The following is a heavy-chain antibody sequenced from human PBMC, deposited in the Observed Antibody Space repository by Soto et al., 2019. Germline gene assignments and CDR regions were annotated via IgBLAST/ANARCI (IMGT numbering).Heavy chain of an antibody. CDR2: IFPSNSDA. CDR3: ATTYIYGYHFAH. CDR1: GYGLTNYW. D-gene: IGHD5-18*01. J-gene: IGHJ4*01. V-gene: IGHV5-51*01. Sequence: PGESLKISCEVSGYGLTNYWIAWVRQMPGGGLEWMGVIFPSNSDARYSPSFEGQVTISADKSTTTAYLQWSSLQASDTAMYYCATTYIYGYHFAHWGQGAQVTVSS.